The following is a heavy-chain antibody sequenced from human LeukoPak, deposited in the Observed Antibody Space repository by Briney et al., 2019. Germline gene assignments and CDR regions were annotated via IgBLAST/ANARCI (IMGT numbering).Heavy chain of an antibody. Sequence: PSETLSLTCTVSGGSISSGGYYWSWIRQPPGKGLEWIGYIYHSGSTYYNPSLKSRVTISVDRSKNQFSLKLSSVTAADTAVYYCAREGVVAFDYWGQGTLVTVSS. CDR1: GGSISSGGYY. D-gene: IGHD2-15*01. CDR2: IYHSGST. J-gene: IGHJ4*02. CDR3: AREGVVAFDY. V-gene: IGHV4-30-2*01.